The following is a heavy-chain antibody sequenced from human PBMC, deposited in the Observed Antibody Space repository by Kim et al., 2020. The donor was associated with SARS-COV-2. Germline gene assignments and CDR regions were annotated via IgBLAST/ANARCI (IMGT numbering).Heavy chain of an antibody. CDR3: AKSKSSSSWYESYYYYGMGV. D-gene: IGHD6-13*01. CDR1: GFTFSSYA. J-gene: IGHJ6*02. Sequence: GGSLRLSCAASGFTFSSYAMSWVRQAPGKGLEWVSAISGSGGSTYYADSVKGRFTISRDNSKNTLYLQMNSLRAEDTAVYYCAKSKSSSSWYESYYYYGMGVWGQGTTVTGSS. CDR2: ISGSGGST. V-gene: IGHV3-23*01.